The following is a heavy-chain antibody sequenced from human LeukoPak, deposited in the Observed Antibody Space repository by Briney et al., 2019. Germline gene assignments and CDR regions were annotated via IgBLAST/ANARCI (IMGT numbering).Heavy chain of an antibody. V-gene: IGHV3-11*05. CDR2: ISSSSSYT. Sequence: PGGSLRLSCAASGFTFSDYYMSWIRQAPGKGLKRVSYISSSSSYTNYADSVKGRFTISRDNAKNSLYLQMNSLRAEDTAVYYCARDLGQWLGRDYYFDYWGQGTLVTVSS. D-gene: IGHD6-19*01. CDR3: ARDLGQWLGRDYYFDY. J-gene: IGHJ4*02. CDR1: GFTFSDYY.